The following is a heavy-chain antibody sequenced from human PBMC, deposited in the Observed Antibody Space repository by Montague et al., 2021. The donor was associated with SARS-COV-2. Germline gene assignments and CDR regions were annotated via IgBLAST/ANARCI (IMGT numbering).Heavy chain of an antibody. Sequence: CAISGDSVSSNIATWNWIRQSPSRGLEWLGRTYYRSKWSNDYAESVKSRITIDPDTSQHQFSLHLNSVTPEDTAVYYCARIPVGSKYYFDFWGQGTLVTVSS. D-gene: IGHD2-2*01. J-gene: IGHJ4*02. CDR2: TYYRSKWSN. CDR3: ARIPVGSKYYFDF. CDR1: GDSVSSNIAT. V-gene: IGHV6-1*01.